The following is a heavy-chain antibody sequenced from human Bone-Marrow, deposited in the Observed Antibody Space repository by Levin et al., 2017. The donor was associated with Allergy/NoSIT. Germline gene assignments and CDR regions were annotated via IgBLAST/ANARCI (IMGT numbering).Heavy chain of an antibody. CDR3: AKEEYNYVWGSYRYTPDMDV. J-gene: IGHJ6*02. Sequence: GGSLRLSCATSGFTFSSYTMSWVRQAPGEGLEWVSAIGLSGGTTYYADSVKGRFTISRDNSQNTLYLERNSRRAKDTAVDYCAKEEYNYVWGSYRYTPDMDVWGQGTTVTVSS. CDR2: IGLSGGTT. D-gene: IGHD3-16*02. V-gene: IGHV3-23*01. CDR1: GFTFSSYT.